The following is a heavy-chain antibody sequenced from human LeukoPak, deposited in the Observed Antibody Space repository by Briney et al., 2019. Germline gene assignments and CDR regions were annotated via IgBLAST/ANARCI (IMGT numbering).Heavy chain of an antibody. D-gene: IGHD1-14*01. CDR3: ARKETGWDFDY. CDR1: GGSISSYY. CDR2: IYHGGST. Sequence: SETLSLTCTVSGGSISSYYWSWIRQPPGKGLEWIGSIYHGGSTYYNPSLKSRVTISVNKSKNQFSLKLISVTAADTAVYYCARKETGWDFDYWGQGTLVTVSS. J-gene: IGHJ4*02. V-gene: IGHV4-59*08.